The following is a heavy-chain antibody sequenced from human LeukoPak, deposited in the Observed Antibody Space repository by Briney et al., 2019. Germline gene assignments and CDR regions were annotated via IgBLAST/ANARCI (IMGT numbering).Heavy chain of an antibody. CDR1: GYTFTSYG. CDR3: ASGITMVRGVIHGHFDY. D-gene: IGHD3-10*01. J-gene: IGHJ4*02. V-gene: IGHV1-18*01. Sequence: GASVKVSCKASGYTFTSYGISWVRQAPGQGLEWMGWISAYNGNTNYAQKLQGRVTMTTDTSTSTAYMELRSLRSDDTAVYYCASGITMVRGVIHGHFDYWGQGTLVTVSS. CDR2: ISAYNGNT.